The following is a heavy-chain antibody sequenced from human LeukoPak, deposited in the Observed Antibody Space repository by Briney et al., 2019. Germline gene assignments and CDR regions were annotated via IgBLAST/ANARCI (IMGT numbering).Heavy chain of an antibody. CDR3: ARGGPAAGRFDY. Sequence: GGSLRLSCAASGFTFSSYSMNWVRQAPGKGLEWVSSISSSSSYIYYADSVKGRFTISRDNAKNSLYLQMNSLRAEDTTVYYCARGGPAAGRFDYWGQGTLVTVSS. V-gene: IGHV3-21*01. J-gene: IGHJ4*02. CDR2: ISSSSSYI. D-gene: IGHD6-13*01. CDR1: GFTFSSYS.